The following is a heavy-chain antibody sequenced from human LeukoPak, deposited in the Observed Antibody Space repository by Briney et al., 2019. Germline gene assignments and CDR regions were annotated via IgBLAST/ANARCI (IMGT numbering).Heavy chain of an antibody. J-gene: IGHJ4*02. Sequence: AGGSLRLSCAASGFTFSSYSMNWVRQAPGKGLEWVSSISSSSSYIYYADSVKGRFTISRDNAKNSLYLQMNSLRAEDTAVYYCARDPVYYDSSGYGDYWGQGTLVTVSS. CDR3: ARDPVYYDSSGYGDY. D-gene: IGHD3-22*01. V-gene: IGHV3-21*01. CDR2: ISSSSSYI. CDR1: GFTFSSYS.